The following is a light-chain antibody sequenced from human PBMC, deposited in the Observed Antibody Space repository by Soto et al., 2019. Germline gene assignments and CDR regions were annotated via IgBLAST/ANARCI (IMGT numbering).Light chain of an antibody. CDR2: DVS. CDR1: SSDVGGYNY. V-gene: IGLV2-14*01. J-gene: IGLJ1*01. CDR3: SSYRSSSTVYV. Sequence: QSALTQPASVSGSPGQSITISCTGTSSDVGGYNYVSWYQQHPGEVPKLLIYDVSNRPSGVSNRFSGSKSGNTASLTISGLQAEDEADYYCSSYRSSSTVYVFGTGTKVTVL.